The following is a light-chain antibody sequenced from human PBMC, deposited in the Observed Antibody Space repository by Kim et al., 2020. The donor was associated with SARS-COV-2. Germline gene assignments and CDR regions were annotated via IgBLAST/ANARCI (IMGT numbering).Light chain of an antibody. Sequence: DIQMTQSPSSLSASVGDRVTITCQASQDISNYLNWYQQKPGKAPKLLIYDASNLETGVPSRFSGSGSGTDFTFTISSLQPEDIATYYCQEGGKGPRTFGGGTKVDIK. V-gene: IGKV1-33*01. CDR2: DAS. J-gene: IGKJ4*01. CDR1: QDISNY. CDR3: QEGGKGPRT.